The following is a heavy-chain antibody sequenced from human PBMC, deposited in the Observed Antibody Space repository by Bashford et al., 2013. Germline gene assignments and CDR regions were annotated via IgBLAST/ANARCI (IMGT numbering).Heavy chain of an antibody. D-gene: IGHD3-10*01. Sequence: ASVKVSCKASGYTFTGYYMHWVRQAPGQGLEWMGWINPNSGGTNYAQKFQGRVTMTRDTSISTAYMELSRLRSDDTAVYYCAREPKMVRGYYGMDVWGQGTTVTVSS. CDR3: AREPKMVRGYYGMDV. V-gene: IGHV1-2*02. CDR1: GYTFTGYY. CDR2: INPNSGGT. J-gene: IGHJ6*02.